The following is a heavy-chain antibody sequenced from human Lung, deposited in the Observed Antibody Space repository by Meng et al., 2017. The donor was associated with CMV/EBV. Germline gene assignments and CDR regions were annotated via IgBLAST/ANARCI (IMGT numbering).Heavy chain of an antibody. CDR2: IIPSFGTA. CDR3: AREVSSSWFAGDWLDP. Sequence: QFQLVQSGAEVKKRGSSVKVSCKASGGTFSSYAISWVRQAPGQGLEWMGGIIPSFGTANYAQKFQGRVTITADESTSTAYMELSSLRSEDTAVYYCAREVSSSWFAGDWLDPWGQGTLVTVSS. J-gene: IGHJ5*02. D-gene: IGHD6-13*01. CDR1: GGTFSSYA. V-gene: IGHV1-69*12.